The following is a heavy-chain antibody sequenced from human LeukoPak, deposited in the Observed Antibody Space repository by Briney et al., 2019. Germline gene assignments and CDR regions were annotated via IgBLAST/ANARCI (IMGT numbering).Heavy chain of an antibody. CDR1: SRSVTSDY. D-gene: IGHD3-10*01. V-gene: IGHV4-59*02. CDR2: IFSYGNT. Sequence: SETLSLTCTVYSRSVTSDYWTWIRQPPGKGLEWIGYIFSYGNTEYSPSLKSRATISLDTSKNQCSLKLTSVTAADTAVYYCARVVYRGENWFDPWGPGTLVTVSS. J-gene: IGHJ5*02. CDR3: ARVVYRGENWFDP.